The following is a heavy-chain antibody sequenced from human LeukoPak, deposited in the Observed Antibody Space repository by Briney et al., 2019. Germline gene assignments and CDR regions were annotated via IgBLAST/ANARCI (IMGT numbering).Heavy chain of an antibody. CDR1: GFTFDDYS. D-gene: IGHD6-19*01. Sequence: GGSLRLSCAASGFTFDDYSMQWVRQTPGKGLEWVSLITGDGGNTYYAASVKGRFTISRDNSKNSLYLQMNSLRTEDTALYYCAREGPLAVANLFDYWGQGTLVTVSS. V-gene: IGHV3-43*02. CDR3: AREGPLAVANLFDY. J-gene: IGHJ4*02. CDR2: ITGDGGNT.